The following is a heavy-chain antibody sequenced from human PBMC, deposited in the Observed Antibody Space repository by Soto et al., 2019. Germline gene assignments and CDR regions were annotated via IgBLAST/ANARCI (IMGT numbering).Heavy chain of an antibody. CDR3: ARGGLPDVTPYYFDY. CDR2: INHSGST. J-gene: IGHJ4*02. CDR1: GGSFSGYY. Sequence: PSETLSLTCAVYGGSFSGYYWSWIRQPPGKGLEWIGEINHSGSTNYNPSLKSRVTISVDTSKNQFSLKLSSVTAADTAVYYCARGGLPDVTPYYFDYWGQGTLVTVSS. D-gene: IGHD2-21*02. V-gene: IGHV4-34*01.